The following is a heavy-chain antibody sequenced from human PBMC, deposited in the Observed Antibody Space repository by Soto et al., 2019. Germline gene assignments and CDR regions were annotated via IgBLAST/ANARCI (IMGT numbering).Heavy chain of an antibody. CDR3: ARDGAYYYDKPAFDI. D-gene: IGHD3-22*01. CDR1: GFTFSSYD. V-gene: IGHV3-13*01. Sequence: VQLVESGGGLVQPGGSLRLSCAASGFTFSSYDMHWVRQATGKGLEWVSAIGTAGDTYYPGSVKGRFTISRENAKNSLYLQMNSLRAEDTAVYYCARDGAYYYDKPAFDIWGQGTMVTVSS. CDR2: IGTAGDT. J-gene: IGHJ3*02.